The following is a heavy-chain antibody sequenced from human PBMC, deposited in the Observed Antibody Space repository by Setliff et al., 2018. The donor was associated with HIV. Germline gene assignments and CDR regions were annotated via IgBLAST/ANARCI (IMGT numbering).Heavy chain of an antibody. CDR3: ARGVRDNSGWSSYYFDY. Sequence: SETLSLTCAVSGGTFSLHYYTWIRQPPGKGLEWIGEVTHSGRTNYNPSLESRVTTSVDTSKKQFSLRLTSVTAADTAVYYCARGVRDNSGWSSYYFDYWGQGTLVTVSS. J-gene: IGHJ4*02. CDR2: VTHSGRT. CDR1: GGTFSLHY. V-gene: IGHV4-34*01. D-gene: IGHD6-19*01.